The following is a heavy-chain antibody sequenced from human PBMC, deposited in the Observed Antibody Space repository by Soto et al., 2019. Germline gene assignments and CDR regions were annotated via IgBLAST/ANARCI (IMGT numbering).Heavy chain of an antibody. CDR1: GGSFSGYY. CDR3: ARGDDYVWGSYSSNDFDI. J-gene: IGHJ3*02. D-gene: IGHD3-16*01. CDR2: INHSGST. Sequence: PSGTLSITCAVYGGSFSGYYWSWIRQPPGKGLEWIGEINHSGSTNYNPSLKSRVTISVDTSKNQFSLQLRSVTAADTAVYYCARGDDYVWGSYSSNDFDIWGKGTMVT. V-gene: IGHV4-34*01.